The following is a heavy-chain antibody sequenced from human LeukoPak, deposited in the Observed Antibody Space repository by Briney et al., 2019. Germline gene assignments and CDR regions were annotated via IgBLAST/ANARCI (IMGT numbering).Heavy chain of an antibody. D-gene: IGHD2-15*01. CDR1: GYTFTSYG. J-gene: IGHJ4*02. Sequence: ASVKVSCKASGYTFTSYGISWVRQAPGQGLEWMGWISAYNGNTNYAQKLQGRVTMTTDTSASTAYTELRSLRSDDTAVYYCARDCFGGWWAFDYWGQGTLVTVSS. CDR3: ARDCFGGWWAFDY. V-gene: IGHV1-18*01. CDR2: ISAYNGNT.